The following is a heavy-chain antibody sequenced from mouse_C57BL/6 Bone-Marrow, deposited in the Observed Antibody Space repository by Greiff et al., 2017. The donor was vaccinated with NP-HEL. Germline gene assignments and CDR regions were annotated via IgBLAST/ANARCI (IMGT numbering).Heavy chain of an antibody. CDR3: TRESRLYGSNYFDY. V-gene: IGHV5-9-1*02. J-gene: IGHJ2*01. D-gene: IGHD1-1*01. Sequence: EVQGVESGEGLVKPGGSLKLSCAASGFTFSSYAMSWVRQTPEKRLEWVAYISSGGDYIYYADTVKGRFTISRDNARNTLYLQMSSLKSEDTAMYYCTRESRLYGSNYFDYWGQGTTLTVSS. CDR1: GFTFSSYA. CDR2: ISSGGDYI.